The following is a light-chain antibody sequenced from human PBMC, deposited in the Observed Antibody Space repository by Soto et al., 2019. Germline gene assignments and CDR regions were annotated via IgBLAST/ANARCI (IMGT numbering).Light chain of an antibody. J-gene: IGKJ1*01. CDR2: GAS. CDR3: QQYDSSPRT. V-gene: IGKV3-20*01. CDR1: QSVSSSY. Sequence: EIVLTQSPGTLSLSPGERATLSCRVSQSVSSSYLAWYQQKPGQAPRLLIYGASSRATGIPDRFSGSGSGTDFTLTISRLEPEDFAVYWCQQYDSSPRTFGQGTKVDIK.